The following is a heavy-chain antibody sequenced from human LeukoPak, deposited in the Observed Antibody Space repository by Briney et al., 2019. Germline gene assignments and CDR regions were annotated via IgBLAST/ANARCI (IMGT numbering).Heavy chain of an antibody. Sequence: GGSLRLSCAASGFTVSSNYMSWVRQAPGKGLEWVSVIYSGGSTYYADSVKGRFTISRDNSKSTLYLQMNSLRAEDTAVYYCARDTPTEGGLWFGELLGGMDVWGQGTTVTVSS. J-gene: IGHJ6*02. CDR2: IYSGGST. CDR3: ARDTPTEGGLWFGELLGGMDV. CDR1: GFTVSSNY. V-gene: IGHV3-66*01. D-gene: IGHD3-10*01.